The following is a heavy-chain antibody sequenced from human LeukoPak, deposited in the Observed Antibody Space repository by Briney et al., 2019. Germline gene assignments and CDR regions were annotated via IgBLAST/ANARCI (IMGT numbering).Heavy chain of an antibody. J-gene: IGHJ3*02. CDR3: ASVIQLWLRDAFDI. CDR1: GGSISSSNW. D-gene: IGHD5-18*01. V-gene: IGHV4-4*02. Sequence: PSETLSLTCAVSGGSISSSNWWSWVRQPPGKGLEWIGEIYHSGSTNYNPSLKSRVTISVDKSKNQFSLKLSSVTAADTAVYYCASVIQLWLRDAFDIWGQGTMVTVSS. CDR2: IYHSGST.